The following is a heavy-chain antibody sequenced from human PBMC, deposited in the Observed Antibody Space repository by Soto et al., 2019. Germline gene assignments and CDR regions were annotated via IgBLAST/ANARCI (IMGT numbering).Heavy chain of an antibody. CDR2: ISAYNGNT. Sequence: ASVKVSCKASGYTFTSYGISWVRQAPGQGLEWMGWISAYNGNTNYAQKLQGRVTMTTDTSTSTAYMELRSLRSDDTAVYYCARVEPDCSGGSCYSNAEYFQHWGQGTLVTVSS. V-gene: IGHV1-18*01. CDR3: ARVEPDCSGGSCYSNAEYFQH. D-gene: IGHD2-15*01. J-gene: IGHJ1*01. CDR1: GYTFTSYG.